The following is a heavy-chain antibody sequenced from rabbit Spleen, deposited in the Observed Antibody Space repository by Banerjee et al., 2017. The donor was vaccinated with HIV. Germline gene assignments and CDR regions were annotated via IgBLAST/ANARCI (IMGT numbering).Heavy chain of an antibody. CDR1: GFSFSSGYD. Sequence: QEQLVESGGGLVKPGASLTLTCKASGFSFSSGYDMCWVRQAPGKGLEWIGCIYTGNTKTYYASWAKGRFTISKSSSTTVTLQMTSLTAADTATYFCARDAGSGPYIDGYFDLWGQGTLVTVS. CDR3: ARDAGSGPYIDGYFDL. D-gene: IGHD8-1*01. J-gene: IGHJ4*01. CDR2: IYTGNTKT. V-gene: IGHV1S45*01.